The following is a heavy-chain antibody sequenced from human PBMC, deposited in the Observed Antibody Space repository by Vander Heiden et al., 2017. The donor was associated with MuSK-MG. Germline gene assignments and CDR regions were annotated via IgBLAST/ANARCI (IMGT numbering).Heavy chain of an antibody. V-gene: IGHV4-59*01. CDR1: GGSIGVYY. J-gene: IGHJ3*02. CDR2: IFYTGST. Sequence: QVQLQESGPGLVKPSETLSLTCTVSGGSIGVYYWTWIRQPPGKGLEWIGNIFYTGSTTYIPFRQSQVTISVDTSKNQISLRVRSATAADTAVYYCARATTERADDAFNIWGQGATVTVSS. CDR3: ARATTERADDAFNI. D-gene: IGHD4-17*01.